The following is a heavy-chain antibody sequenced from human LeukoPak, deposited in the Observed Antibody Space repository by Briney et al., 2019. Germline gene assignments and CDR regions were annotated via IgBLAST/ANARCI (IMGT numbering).Heavy chain of an antibody. V-gene: IGHV3-7*01. CDR2: IKQDGSEK. Sequence: GGSLRLSCAASGFTFSSYWMSWVRQAPGKGLEWVANIKQDGSEKYYVDSVKGRFTISRDNAKNSLYLQMNSLRAEDTTVYYCARHYYGSGSYNDYFDYWGQGTLVTVSS. J-gene: IGHJ4*02. CDR1: GFTFSSYW. D-gene: IGHD3-10*01. CDR3: ARHYYGSGSYNDYFDY.